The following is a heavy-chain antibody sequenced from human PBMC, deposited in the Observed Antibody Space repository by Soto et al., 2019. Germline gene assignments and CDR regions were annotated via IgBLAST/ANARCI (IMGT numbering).Heavy chain of an antibody. CDR3: EISVDGNSPRTLDY. V-gene: IGHV3-30*03. CDR2: ISYDGSNK. J-gene: IGHJ4*02. CDR1: GFTFSSYG. Sequence: PGGSLRLSCAASGFTFSSYGMHWVRQAPGKGLEWVAVISYDGSNKYYADSVKGRFTISRDNSKNTLYLQMNSLRAEDTAVYYCEISVDGNSPRTLDYWGQGTLVTVSS. D-gene: IGHD6-19*01.